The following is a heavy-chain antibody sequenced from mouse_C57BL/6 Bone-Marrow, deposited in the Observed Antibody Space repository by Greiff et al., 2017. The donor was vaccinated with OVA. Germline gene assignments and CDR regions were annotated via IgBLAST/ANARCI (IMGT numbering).Heavy chain of an antibody. Sequence: DVKLQESGPGLVKPSQSLSLTCSVTGYSITSGYYWNWIRQFPGNKLEWMGYISYDGSNNYNPSLKNRISITRDTSKNQFFLKLNSVTTEDTATYYCARDLYYDYDGYYAMDYWGQGTSVTVSS. V-gene: IGHV3-6*01. CDR2: ISYDGSN. J-gene: IGHJ4*01. CDR1: GYSITSGYY. CDR3: ARDLYYDYDGYYAMDY. D-gene: IGHD2-4*01.